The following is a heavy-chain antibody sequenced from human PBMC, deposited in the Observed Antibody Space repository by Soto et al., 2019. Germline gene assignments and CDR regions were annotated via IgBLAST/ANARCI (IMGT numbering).Heavy chain of an antibody. CDR3: ARDRGRVVIGYFDY. J-gene: IGHJ4*02. Sequence: EVQLVASGGGLVKPGGSLRLSCAASGFTFSSYSMNWVRQAPGKGLEWVSSISSSSSYKYYADSGKGRFTISRDNAENSLYLQMNSLRAEDTAVYYCARDRGRVVIGYFDYWGQGTQVTVSS. CDR2: ISSSSSYK. CDR1: GFTFSSYS. D-gene: IGHD3-22*01. V-gene: IGHV3-21*01.